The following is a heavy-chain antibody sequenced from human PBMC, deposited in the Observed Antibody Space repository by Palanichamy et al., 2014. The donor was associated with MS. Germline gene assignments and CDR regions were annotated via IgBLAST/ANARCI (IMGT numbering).Heavy chain of an antibody. Sequence: VRAGGGRGGRAWSSLGGPDDSPVQRLDSPSVAISCTGSARLQARGVEWVAAIWYDGSNKYYADSVKGRFTISRDNSKNTLYVQMNSLRAEDTAVYYCARTYYDYIWGRTTKGFDYWGQGTLVTVSS. CDR1: DSPSVAIS. CDR3: ARTYYDYIWGRTTKGFDY. V-gene: IGHV3-33*01. D-gene: IGHD3-16*01. CDR2: IWYDGSNK. J-gene: IGHJ4*02.